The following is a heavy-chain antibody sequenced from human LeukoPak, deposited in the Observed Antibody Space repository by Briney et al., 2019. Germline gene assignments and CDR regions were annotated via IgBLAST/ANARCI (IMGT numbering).Heavy chain of an antibody. J-gene: IGHJ4*02. CDR2: IWYDGSNK. D-gene: IGHD5-24*01. V-gene: IGHV3-33*01. Sequence: PGGSLRLSCAASGFTFSSYGMHWVRQAPGKGLEWVAVIWYDGSNKYYADSVKGRFTISRDNSKNTLYLQMNSLRAEDTAVYYCARDEDLSRDGYNQAFDYWGQGTLVTVSS. CDR3: ARDEDLSRDGYNQAFDY. CDR1: GFTFSSYG.